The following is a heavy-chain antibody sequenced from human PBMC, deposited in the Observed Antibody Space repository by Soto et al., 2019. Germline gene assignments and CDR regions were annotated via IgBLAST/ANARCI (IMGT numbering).Heavy chain of an antibody. CDR1: GFTLSSYV. Sequence: PGGSLRLSCAASGFTLSSYVMSWVRQAPGKGLEWVSGIDPGGGGTYYADSVKGRFTISRDNSKNTLYLQMNTLRAEDTAVYYCAKGPEQLVHGVFDYWGQGTLVTVSS. V-gene: IGHV3-23*01. D-gene: IGHD6-6*01. CDR2: IDPGGGGT. CDR3: AKGPEQLVHGVFDY. J-gene: IGHJ4*02.